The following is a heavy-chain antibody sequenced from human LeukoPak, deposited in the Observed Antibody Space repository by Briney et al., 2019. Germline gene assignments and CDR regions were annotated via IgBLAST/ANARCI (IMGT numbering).Heavy chain of an antibody. CDR3: ASFYCSGGSCYQYFSYYYMDV. CDR2: IHHTGHI. J-gene: IGHJ6*03. V-gene: IGHV4-34*01. CDR1: GGSFSNYF. D-gene: IGHD2-15*01. Sequence: PSETLSLTCAVYGGSFSNYFWNWIRQPPGKGLEWIAEIHHTGHINYNPSLQSRVTISVDTSKNQFSLKLNSVTAADTAVYYCASFYCSGGSCYQYFSYYYMDVWGKGTTVTISS.